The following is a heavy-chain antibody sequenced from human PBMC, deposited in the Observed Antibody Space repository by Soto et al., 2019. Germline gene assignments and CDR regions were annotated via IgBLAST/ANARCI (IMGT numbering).Heavy chain of an antibody. CDR1: GASISSTHW. Sequence: QVQLQESGPGLVRPSGTLSLTCAVSGASISSTHWWTWVRQPPGKGLEWVGEIHHSGDTNYNPSLTSRVTISVDKSKNQFALTLNSVTAADTAVYYCARDPDTSGLNFDYWGQGTLVTVSS. D-gene: IGHD6-19*01. CDR3: ARDPDTSGLNFDY. V-gene: IGHV4-4*02. J-gene: IGHJ4*02. CDR2: IHHSGDT.